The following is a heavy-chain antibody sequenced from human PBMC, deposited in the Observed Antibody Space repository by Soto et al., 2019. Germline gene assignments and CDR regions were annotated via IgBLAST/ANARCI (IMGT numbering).Heavy chain of an antibody. J-gene: IGHJ4*02. CDR2: ISYDGSKK. CDR1: GFTFSSYA. Sequence: QVQLVESGGGVVQPGRSLRLSCAASGFTFSSYAMHWVRQAPGKGLEWVAVISYDGSKKYYADSVKGRLTISRDNSKNTLYLQMNSLRAEDTGVYYCARGRGITMVRGVPDYWVQGTLVTVSS. D-gene: IGHD3-10*01. V-gene: IGHV3-30-3*01. CDR3: ARGRGITMVRGVPDY.